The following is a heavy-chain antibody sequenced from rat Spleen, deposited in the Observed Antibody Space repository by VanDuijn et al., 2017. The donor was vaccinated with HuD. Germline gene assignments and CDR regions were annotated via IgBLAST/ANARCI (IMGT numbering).Heavy chain of an antibody. CDR3: ARHWGY. CDR2: ISSDGRRN. V-gene: IGHV5-7*01. J-gene: IGHJ2*01. D-gene: IGHD4-6*01. Sequence: EVQLVESGGGLVQPGRSLRLSCAASGFTFSDYNMAWVRQAPTKGLEWVATISSDGRRNYYRDSMKGRFTVSRDNAKSTLYLQMDSLRFEDTATYYCARHWGYWGQGVMVTVSS. CDR1: GFTFSDYN.